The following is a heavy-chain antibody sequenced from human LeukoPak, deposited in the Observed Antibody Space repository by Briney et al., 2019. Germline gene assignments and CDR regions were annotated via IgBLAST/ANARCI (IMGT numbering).Heavy chain of an antibody. CDR2: IYHSGYS. V-gene: IGHV4-59*01. CDR1: GGSISSYY. Sequence: SETLSLTCTVFGGSISSYYWSWIRQPPGKGLEWIGYIYHSGYSNYKPSLKGRVTISVDTSKNQFSLKLSSVTAADTAVYYCARDSGYSYGYYYGMDVWGQGTTVTVSS. D-gene: IGHD5-18*01. J-gene: IGHJ6*02. CDR3: ARDSGYSYGYYYGMDV.